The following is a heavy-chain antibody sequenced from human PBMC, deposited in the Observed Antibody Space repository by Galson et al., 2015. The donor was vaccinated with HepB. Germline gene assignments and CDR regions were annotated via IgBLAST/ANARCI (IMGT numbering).Heavy chain of an antibody. CDR3: ARGPWFGVLTGILVFQH. V-gene: IGHV1-18*04. CDR2: INPYNGGT. Sequence: SVKVSCKASGYTFTSYAISWVRQAPGQGLEWVGWINPYNGGTNYAQKFQARVTITTDTSTSTAYMELRSLTSDDTAVYFCARGPWFGVLTGILVFQHGGQGTLVTVSS. CDR1: GYTFTSYA. J-gene: IGHJ1*01. D-gene: IGHD3-10*01.